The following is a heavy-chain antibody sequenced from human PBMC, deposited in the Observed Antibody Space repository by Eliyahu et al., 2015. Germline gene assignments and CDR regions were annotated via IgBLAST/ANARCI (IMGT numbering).Heavy chain of an antibody. V-gene: IGHV4-31*03. CDR3: ARDLRVVNGYYYGMDV. CDR1: SGSISSGXYY. CDR2: IYYTGST. J-gene: IGHJ6*02. D-gene: IGHD3-22*01. Sequence: QVQLQESGPGLVKPSQTLXLTCXVSSGSISSGXYYWSXIRQXPGKGXEWIGYIYYTGSTYYNPSLKSRVTISVDTSKNQVSLKLTSVTAADTAVYYCARDLRVVNGYYYGMDVWGQGTTVTVSS.